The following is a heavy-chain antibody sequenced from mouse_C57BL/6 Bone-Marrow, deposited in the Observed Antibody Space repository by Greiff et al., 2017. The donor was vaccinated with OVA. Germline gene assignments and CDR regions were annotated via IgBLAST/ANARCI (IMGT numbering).Heavy chain of an antibody. V-gene: IGHV1-39*01. J-gene: IGHJ1*03. CDR2: INPNYGTP. CDR1: GYSFTDYN. CDR3: YLRGSSYGYFDV. D-gene: IGHD1-1*01. Sequence: VQLQQSGPELVKPGASVKISCKASGYSFTDYNMNWVKQSNGKSLEWIGVINPNYGTPSYTQKFKGKATLTVDQSSSTAYMQLNSLTSEDSAVYYCYLRGSSYGYFDVWGTGTTVTVSS.